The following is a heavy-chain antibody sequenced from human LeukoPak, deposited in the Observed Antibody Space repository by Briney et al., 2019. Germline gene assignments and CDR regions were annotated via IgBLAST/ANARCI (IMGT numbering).Heavy chain of an antibody. CDR2: IGSGSSAI. D-gene: IGHD1-26*01. J-gene: IGHJ4*02. Sequence: GGSLRLSCVASGFTFSSFGMNWVRQAPGKGLEWVSYIGSGSSAIHYADSVKGRFTIFRDNAKNSLYLQMNSLRAEDTAVYYCASTWELPPSFDYWGQGTLVTVSS. CDR3: ASTWELPPSFDY. V-gene: IGHV3-48*01. CDR1: GFTFSSFG.